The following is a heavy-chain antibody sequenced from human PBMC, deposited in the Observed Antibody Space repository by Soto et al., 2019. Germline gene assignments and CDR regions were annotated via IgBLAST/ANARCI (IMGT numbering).Heavy chain of an antibody. Sequence: GSLRLSWVASGVTVSTYTMGWVRKARGGGMEGVTSISSSSSNIYYAGSVKGRFTVSRDNAKNSLYLQLTGLRVEDSAFYYCAREKSGSWDVWGQGPTVTVSS. D-gene: IGHD1-26*01. V-gene: IGHV3-21*01. CDR2: ISSSSSNI. CDR3: AREKSGSWDV. J-gene: IGHJ6*02. CDR1: GVTVSTYT.